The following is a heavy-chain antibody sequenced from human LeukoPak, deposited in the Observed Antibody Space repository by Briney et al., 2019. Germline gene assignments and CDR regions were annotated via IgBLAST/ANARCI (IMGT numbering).Heavy chain of an antibody. J-gene: IGHJ4*02. Sequence: ASVKVSCKASGGTFSSYAISWVRQAPGQGLEWMGRIIPILGMANYAQKFQGRVTITADKSTSTAYMELSSLRSEDTAVYYCARDHVVGATYFDYWGQGTLVTVSS. CDR1: GGTFSSYA. CDR3: ARDHVVGATYFDY. D-gene: IGHD1-26*01. CDR2: IIPILGMA. V-gene: IGHV1-69*04.